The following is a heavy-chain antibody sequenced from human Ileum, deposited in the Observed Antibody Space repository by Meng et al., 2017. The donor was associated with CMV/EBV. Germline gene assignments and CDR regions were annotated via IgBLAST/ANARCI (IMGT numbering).Heavy chain of an antibody. J-gene: IGHJ1*01. CDR1: GFTFSSYW. D-gene: IGHD1-26*01. CDR2: INSDGNSR. CDR3: ARNPSGSYGDFQH. V-gene: IGHV3-74*01. Sequence: GESLKISCVASGFTFSSYWMHWVRQVPGKGLVWVSRINSDGNSRNYADSVKGRFTVSRDNAKNILYLQMNSLTADDTAMYYCARNPSGSYGDFQHWGRG.